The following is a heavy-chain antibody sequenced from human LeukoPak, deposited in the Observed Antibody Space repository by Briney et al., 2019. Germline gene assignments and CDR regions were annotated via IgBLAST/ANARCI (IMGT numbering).Heavy chain of an antibody. J-gene: IGHJ5*02. Sequence: SETLSLTCTVSGGSISSSSYYWGWIRQPPGKGLEWIGSIYYSGSTYYNPSLKSRVTISVDRSKNQFSLKLSSVTAADTAVYYCATGVHLPNWFDPWGQGTLVTVSS. CDR2: IYYSGST. V-gene: IGHV4-39*07. D-gene: IGHD1-1*01. CDR3: ATGVHLPNWFDP. CDR1: GGSISSSSYY.